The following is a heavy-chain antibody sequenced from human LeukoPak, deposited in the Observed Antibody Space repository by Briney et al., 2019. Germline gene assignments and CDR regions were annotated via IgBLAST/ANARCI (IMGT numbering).Heavy chain of an antibody. CDR1: GYSFPIYW. J-gene: IGHJ5*02. V-gene: IGHV5-51*01. CDR3: ARLRKAGTTSWFDP. Sequence: PGESLKISCKGSGYSFPIYWIGWVRQMPGKGLEWMGIIYPDGSDTRYSPSFQGQVTISADKSINTAYLQWSTLKASDTAMYYCARLRKAGTTSWFDPWGQGTLVTVSS. D-gene: IGHD1-7*01. CDR2: IYPDGSDT.